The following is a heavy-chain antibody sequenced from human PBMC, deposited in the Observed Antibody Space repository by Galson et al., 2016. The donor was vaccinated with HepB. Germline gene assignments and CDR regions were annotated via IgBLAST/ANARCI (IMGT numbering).Heavy chain of an antibody. D-gene: IGHD3-16*01. J-gene: IGHJ4*02. Sequence: SLRLSCAASGFTVSSNYMSWVRQAPGKGLEWVSAISASGINTYYADSVKGRFTISRDNSKNTLYLQMNSLRAEDTAVYYCATGGVTAAVWGQGILVTVSS. V-gene: IGHV3-23*01. CDR3: ATGGVTAAV. CDR1: GFTVSSNY. CDR2: ISASGINT.